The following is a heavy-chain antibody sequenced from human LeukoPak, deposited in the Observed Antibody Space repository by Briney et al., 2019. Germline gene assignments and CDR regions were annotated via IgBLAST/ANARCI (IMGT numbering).Heavy chain of an antibody. CDR1: GFTFKSYD. D-gene: IGHD6-13*01. Sequence: GGSLRLSCAASGFTFKSYDMHWVRQAAGEGLEWVSAIGTAGDTYYPGSVKGRFTISRENAKNSLYLQMNSLRAGDTAVYYCARGGRGSSWFDNWGQGISVTVSS. CDR2: IGTAGDT. V-gene: IGHV3-13*01. J-gene: IGHJ4*02. CDR3: ARGGRGSSWFDN.